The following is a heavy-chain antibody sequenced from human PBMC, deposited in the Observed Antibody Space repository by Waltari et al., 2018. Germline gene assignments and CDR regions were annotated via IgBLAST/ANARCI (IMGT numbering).Heavy chain of an antibody. D-gene: IGHD3-9*01. V-gene: IGHV3-30-3*01. CDR1: GFTFSSYA. CDR3: ARMPGYFDWPHYFDY. Sequence: QVQLVESGGGVVQPGRSLRLSCAASGFTFSSYAMHWVRQAPGKGLEWVAVISYDGSNKYYADSVKGRFTISRDNSKNTLYLQMNSLRAEDTAVYYCARMPGYFDWPHYFDYWGQGTLVTVSS. CDR2: ISYDGSNK. J-gene: IGHJ4*02.